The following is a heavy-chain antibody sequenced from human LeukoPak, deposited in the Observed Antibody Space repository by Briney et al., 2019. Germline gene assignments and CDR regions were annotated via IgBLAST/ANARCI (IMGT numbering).Heavy chain of an antibody. CDR3: ARVMGLEWFGDPTGGAFDI. Sequence: PSETLSLTCTVSGVSVNSGSYYWNWIRQPPGKGLEWIGYIYYSGSTNYNPSLKSRVTISVDTSKNQFSLKLSSVTAADTAVYYCARVMGLEWFGDPTGGAFDIWGQETMVTVSS. V-gene: IGHV4-61*01. D-gene: IGHD3-10*01. CDR2: IYYSGST. J-gene: IGHJ3*02. CDR1: GVSVNSGSYY.